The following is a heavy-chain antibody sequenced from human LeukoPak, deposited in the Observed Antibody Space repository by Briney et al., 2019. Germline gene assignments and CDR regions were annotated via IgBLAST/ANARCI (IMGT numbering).Heavy chain of an antibody. Sequence: SETLSLTCTVSGGSISSGGYYWSWIRQHPGKGLEWIGYIYYSGSTYYNPSLKSRVTISVDTSKNQSSLKLSSVTAADTAVYYCARDRHSGYDQYYFDYWGQGTLVTVSS. CDR3: ARDRHSGYDQYYFDY. CDR2: IYYSGST. J-gene: IGHJ4*02. CDR1: GGSISSGGYY. D-gene: IGHD5-12*01. V-gene: IGHV4-31*03.